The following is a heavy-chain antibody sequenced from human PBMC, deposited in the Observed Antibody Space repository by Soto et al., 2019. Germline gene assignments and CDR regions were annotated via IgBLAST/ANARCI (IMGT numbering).Heavy chain of an antibody. D-gene: IGHD6-19*01. Sequence: SQTLSLTCAISGDSVSGNSAAWNWIRQSPSRGLEWLGRTYYRSKWYNDYAVSVKSRITINPDTSKNQFSLQLNSVTPEDTAVYYCARDRATIKYSSGWYPFHYYGMDVWSQGTTVTVSS. CDR1: GDSVSGNSAA. J-gene: IGHJ6*02. CDR2: TYYRSKWYN. CDR3: ARDRATIKYSSGWYPFHYYGMDV. V-gene: IGHV6-1*01.